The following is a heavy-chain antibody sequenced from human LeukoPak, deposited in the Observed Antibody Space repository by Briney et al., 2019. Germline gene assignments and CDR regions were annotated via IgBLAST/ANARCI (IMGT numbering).Heavy chain of an antibody. J-gene: IGHJ4*02. Sequence: GGSLRLSCVASGFTFSSYSMHWVRQAPGKGLEWVSAISGSGGSTYYADSVKGRFTISRDNSKNTLYLQMNSLRAEDTAVYYCASPTGDFDYWGQGTLVTVSS. CDR1: GFTFSSYS. CDR3: ASPTGDFDY. V-gene: IGHV3-23*01. CDR2: ISGSGGST. D-gene: IGHD1-1*01.